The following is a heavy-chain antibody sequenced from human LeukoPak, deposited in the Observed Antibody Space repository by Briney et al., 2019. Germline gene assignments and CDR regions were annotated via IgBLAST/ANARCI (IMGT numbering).Heavy chain of an antibody. J-gene: IGHJ3*02. Sequence: PSETLSLTCTVSGGSISSGGYYRSWIRQHPGKGLEWIGYIYYSGSTYYNPSLKSRVTISVDTSKNQFSLKLSSVTAADTAVYYCARVDGDTLGYAFDIWGQGTMVTVSS. V-gene: IGHV4-31*03. CDR3: ARVDGDTLGYAFDI. CDR1: GGSISSGGYY. CDR2: IYYSGST. D-gene: IGHD4-17*01.